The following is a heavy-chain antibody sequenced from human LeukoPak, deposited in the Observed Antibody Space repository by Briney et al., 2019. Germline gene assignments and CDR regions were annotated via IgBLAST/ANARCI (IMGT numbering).Heavy chain of an antibody. D-gene: IGHD1-26*01. CDR3: ARAENWEHGGDWFHP. Sequence: SVKLSSTASGGTSRSYAISCVRQAPGQGLEWMGRIIPIFGTANYAQKFQGRVTITADKSTSTAYMELSSLRSEDTAVYYCARAENWEHGGDWFHPWGQGTLVTVSS. CDR2: IIPIFGTA. CDR1: GGTSRSYA. V-gene: IGHV1-69*06. J-gene: IGHJ5*02.